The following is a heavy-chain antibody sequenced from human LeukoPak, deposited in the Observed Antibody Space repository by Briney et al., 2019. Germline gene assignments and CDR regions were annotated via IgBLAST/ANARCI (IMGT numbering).Heavy chain of an antibody. CDR3: ESSGYQNFDY. V-gene: IGHV3-49*03. CDR2: IRSKAYGGTT. CDR1: GFTFGDYA. J-gene: IGHJ4*02. D-gene: IGHD3-22*01. Sequence: PGGSLRLSCTASGFTFGDYAMSWFRQAPGKGLEWVGFIRSKAYGGTTEYAASVKGRFTISRDDSKSIAYLQMNSLKTEDTAVYYCESSGYQNFDYWGQGTLVTVSS.